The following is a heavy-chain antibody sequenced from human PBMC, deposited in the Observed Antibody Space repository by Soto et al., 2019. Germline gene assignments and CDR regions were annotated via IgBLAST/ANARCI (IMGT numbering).Heavy chain of an antibody. Sequence: SVKVSCKASGGTLSNYAINWVRQAPGQGLEWMGGIIPIFVTPNYAQKFQGRVAIFEDKSTSTAYMELSSLRSDDTAVYYCARVPDDYGDYGYYWGQGTLVTVSS. J-gene: IGHJ4*02. D-gene: IGHD4-17*01. CDR1: GGTLSNYA. CDR3: ARVPDDYGDYGYY. V-gene: IGHV1-69*06. CDR2: IIPIFVTP.